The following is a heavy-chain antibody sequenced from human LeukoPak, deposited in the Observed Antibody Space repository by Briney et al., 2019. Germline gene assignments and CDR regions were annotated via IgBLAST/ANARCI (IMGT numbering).Heavy chain of an antibody. CDR2: IGSSTSAI. Sequence: GGSLRLSCAASGFTFSHYSMNWVRQAPGKGLEWVSFIGSSTSAIYYADSVKGRFTIARDNARNSLYLQMNSLRDEDTAVYYCAKDRTSSMMDVDALGTWGQGTMVTVSS. CDR3: AKDRTSSMMDVDALGT. D-gene: IGHD3-16*01. V-gene: IGHV3-48*02. J-gene: IGHJ3*02. CDR1: GFTFSHYS.